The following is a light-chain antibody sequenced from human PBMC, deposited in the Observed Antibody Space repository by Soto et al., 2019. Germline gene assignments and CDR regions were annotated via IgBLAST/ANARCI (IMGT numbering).Light chain of an antibody. V-gene: IGKV3-20*01. CDR2: GAS. J-gene: IGKJ1*01. CDR1: ESVSSTY. Sequence: EIVLTQSPGTLSLSPGERATLSCRASESVSSTYLAWYQQKRGQAPRILIYGASTRAAGIPDRFSGSASGTDFTLTISRLEPEDCAVYHCHQYGISPWTFGQGTKVEI. CDR3: HQYGISPWT.